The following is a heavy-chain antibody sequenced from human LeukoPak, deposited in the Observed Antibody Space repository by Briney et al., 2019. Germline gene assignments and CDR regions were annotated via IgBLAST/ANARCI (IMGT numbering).Heavy chain of an antibody. CDR1: GFTFSSYG. CDR2: IWSDGGTK. CDR3: ARDAATSVGMPHY. J-gene: IGHJ4*02. V-gene: IGHV3-33*08. Sequence: GRSLRLSCAASGFTFSSYGMHWVRQAPGKGLEWVAIIWSDGGTKYYVGSVKGRFTISRDSSKSTLYLQMNSLRAEDTAVYYCARDAATSVGMPHYWGQGTVVTVSS. D-gene: IGHD2-2*01.